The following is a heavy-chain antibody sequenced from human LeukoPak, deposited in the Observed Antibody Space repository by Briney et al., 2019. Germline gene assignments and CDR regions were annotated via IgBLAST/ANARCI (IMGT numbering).Heavy chain of an antibody. CDR1: GYSFTSYW. J-gene: IGHJ4*02. Sequence: PGESLKISCKGSGYSFTSYWIGWVRQMPGKGLEWMGIIYPGDSDTRYSPSFQGQVTISADKSISTAYLQWSSLKASDTAIYYCARHATRLGDLSDIDYWGQGTLVTVSS. V-gene: IGHV5-51*01. D-gene: IGHD3-16*02. CDR2: IYPGDSDT. CDR3: ARHATRLGDLSDIDY.